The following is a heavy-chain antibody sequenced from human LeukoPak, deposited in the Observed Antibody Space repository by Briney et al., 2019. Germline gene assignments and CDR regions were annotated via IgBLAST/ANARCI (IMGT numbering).Heavy chain of an antibody. Sequence: GGALILSCAASGFTFISYAMSWGRQAPGKGLEWVSPFSGSGGSTYYADAVKGRFTISRDTSNNTLYMQMTSLGAEDTALYYCAKVREYYYDSSGVFDYWGQGTLVTVSS. D-gene: IGHD3-22*01. CDR2: FSGSGGST. V-gene: IGHV3-23*01. CDR3: AKVREYYYDSSGVFDY. CDR1: GFTFISYA. J-gene: IGHJ4*02.